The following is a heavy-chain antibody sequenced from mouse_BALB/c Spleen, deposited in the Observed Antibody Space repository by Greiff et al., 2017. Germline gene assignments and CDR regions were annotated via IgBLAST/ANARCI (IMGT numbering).Heavy chain of an antibody. D-gene: IGHD1-1*01. CDR1: GFSLTSYG. CDR3: ARQGVVDYYAMDY. V-gene: IGHV2-6-2*01. CDR2: IWSDGST. J-gene: IGHJ4*01. Sequence: VKLVESGPDLVAPSQSLSITCTVSGFSLTSYGVHWVRQPPGKGLEWLVVIWSDGSTTYNSALKSRLSISKDNSKSQVFLKMNSLQTDDTAMYYCARQGVVDYYAMDYWGQGTSVTVSS.